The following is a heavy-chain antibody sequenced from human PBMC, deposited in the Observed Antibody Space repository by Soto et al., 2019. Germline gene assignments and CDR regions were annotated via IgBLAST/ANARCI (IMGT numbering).Heavy chain of an antibody. CDR2: IYYSGST. CDR3: ARHDSRWDDHLDY. D-gene: IGHD1-26*01. Sequence: PSETLSLTCTVSGGSISSCYWSWIRQPPGKGLEWIGYIYYSGSTNYNPSLKSRVTISVDTSKNQFSLKLSSVTAADTAVYYCARHDSRWDDHLDYWGQGTLVTVSS. CDR1: GGSISSCY. J-gene: IGHJ4*02. V-gene: IGHV4-59*08.